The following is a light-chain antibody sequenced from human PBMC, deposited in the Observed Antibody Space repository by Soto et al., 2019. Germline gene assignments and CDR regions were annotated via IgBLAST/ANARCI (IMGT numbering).Light chain of an antibody. V-gene: IGKV3-20*01. CDR3: QQYDNFPRT. CDR2: GAS. Sequence: EIVLTQSPGTLSLSPGERATLSCRASQTVRTNYLAWYQQKPGKAPRLLIFGASSRATGVPARFSGSGSGTEFTLTINSLQSEDFAAYYCQQYDNFPRTFGHGTKVDIK. J-gene: IGKJ1*01. CDR1: QTVRTNY.